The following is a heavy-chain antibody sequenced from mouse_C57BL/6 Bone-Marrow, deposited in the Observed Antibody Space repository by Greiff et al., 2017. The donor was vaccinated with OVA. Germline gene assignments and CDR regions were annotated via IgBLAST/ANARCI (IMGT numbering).Heavy chain of an antibody. V-gene: IGHV5-6*02. D-gene: IGHD2-4*01. CDR2: ISSGGSYT. CDR1: GFTFSSYG. CDR3: ARQGDYDGRDY. J-gene: IGHJ2*01. Sequence: EVKLEESGGDLVKPGGSLKLSCAASGFTFSSYGMSWVRQTPDKRLEWVATISSGGSYTYYPDSVKGRFTISRDNAKNTLYLQMSSLKSEDTAMYYCARQGDYDGRDYWGQGTTLTVSS.